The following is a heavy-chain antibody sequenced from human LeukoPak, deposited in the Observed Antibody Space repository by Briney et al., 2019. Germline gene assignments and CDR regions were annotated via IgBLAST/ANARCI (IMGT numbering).Heavy chain of an antibody. D-gene: IGHD3-22*01. J-gene: IGHJ4*02. CDR2: ISGSGGST. Sequence: GVSLRLSCAASGFTFSSYAMSWVRQAPGKGLEWVSAISGSGGSTYYADSVKGRFTISRDNSKNTLYLQMNSLRAEDTAVYYCAKDTAARYYDSSGFDYWGQGTLVTFSS. V-gene: IGHV3-23*01. CDR3: AKDTAARYYDSSGFDY. CDR1: GFTFSSYA.